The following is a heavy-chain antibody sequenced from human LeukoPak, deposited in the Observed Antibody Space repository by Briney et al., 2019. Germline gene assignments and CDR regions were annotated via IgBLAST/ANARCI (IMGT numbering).Heavy chain of an antibody. CDR2: IGTAGDT. Sequence: TGGSLRLSCAASGFTFSSYDMHWVRQATGKGLEWVSAIGTAGDTYYPGSVKGRFTISRDNSKNTLYLQMNSLRAEDTAVYYCAKVKSSGSIAAAGLDAFDIWGQGTMVTVSS. D-gene: IGHD6-13*01. J-gene: IGHJ3*02. CDR1: GFTFSSYD. V-gene: IGHV3-13*01. CDR3: AKVKSSGSIAAAGLDAFDI.